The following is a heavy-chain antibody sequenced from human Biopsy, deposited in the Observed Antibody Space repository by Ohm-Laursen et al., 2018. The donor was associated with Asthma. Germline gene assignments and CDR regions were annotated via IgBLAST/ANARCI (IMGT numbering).Heavy chain of an antibody. CDR1: GYTFTSYY. D-gene: IGHD3-10*01. J-gene: IGHJ6*02. CDR3: ARGPNYHGSGRAPIGMDV. V-gene: IGHV1-46*01. Sequence: ASVKVSCKASGYTFTSYYMHWVRQAPGQGLEWMGIINPSGGSTSYAQKFQGRVTMTRDTSTSTVYMELRSLRSDDTAVYYCARGPNYHGSGRAPIGMDVWGQGTTVTVSS. CDR2: INPSGGST.